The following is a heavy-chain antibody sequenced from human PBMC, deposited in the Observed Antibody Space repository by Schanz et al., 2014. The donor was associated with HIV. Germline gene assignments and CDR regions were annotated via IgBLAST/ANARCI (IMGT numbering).Heavy chain of an antibody. V-gene: IGHV3-30-3*01. CDR1: GFTFSNYP. CDR2: ISSDGTKK. CDR3: ARPWKY. J-gene: IGHJ4*02. D-gene: IGHD1-1*01. Sequence: QVQLVESGGGVVQPGTSLRLSCAASGFTFSNYPMHWVRQTPGKGLEWVAVISSDGTKKYYGDSVKGRFTISRDNSKNTLYLRMNNLRVEDTALYYCARPWKYWGQGTLVTVSS.